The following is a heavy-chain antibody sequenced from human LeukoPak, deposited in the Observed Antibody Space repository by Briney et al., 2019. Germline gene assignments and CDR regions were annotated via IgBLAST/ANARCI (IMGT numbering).Heavy chain of an antibody. CDR1: RFIFNNYA. V-gene: IGHV3-23*01. D-gene: IGHD3-3*01. J-gene: IGHJ4*02. CDR2: LSTTGRTT. CDR3: AKDSLGSWSGFYFGVFDY. Sequence: GWSLRLSCLASRFIFNNYAMCWVRQAPGKGLEWVSALSTTGRTTYFADSVKGRFTISRDNSKSTLYLQMNSLRVEDTAIYYCAKDSLGSWSGFYFGVFDYWGQGALVTVSS.